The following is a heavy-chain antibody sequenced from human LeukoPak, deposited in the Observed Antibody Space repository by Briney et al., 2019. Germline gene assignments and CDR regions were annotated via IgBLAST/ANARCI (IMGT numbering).Heavy chain of an antibody. CDR3: AKDAGYSSSSFYFDY. D-gene: IGHD6-6*01. CDR1: GCTFSSYG. CDR2: TWNGGNNG. V-gene: IGHV3-30*02. Sequence: GGALRLSCTASGCTFSSYGMHWVRQAPGKGLEWVAVTWNGGNNGYYADSVKGRSTISRDNSKNTLYLQMNSLRAEDTAVYYCAKDAGYSSSSFYFDYWGQGTLVTVSS. J-gene: IGHJ4*02.